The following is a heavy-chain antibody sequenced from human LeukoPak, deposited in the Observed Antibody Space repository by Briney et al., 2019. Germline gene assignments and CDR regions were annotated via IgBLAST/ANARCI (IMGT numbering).Heavy chain of an antibody. CDR3: ARASGNYHGGFDY. D-gene: IGHD1-7*01. J-gene: IGHJ4*02. V-gene: IGHV3-7*01. CDR1: GFTFSSYW. Sequence: GGSLRLSCAASGFTFSSYWMSWVRQAPGKGLEWVSNIKQDGSEKYYVDSVKGRFTISRDNAKNSLYLQMNSLRAEDTAVYYCARASGNYHGGFDYWGQGTLVTVSS. CDR2: IKQDGSEK.